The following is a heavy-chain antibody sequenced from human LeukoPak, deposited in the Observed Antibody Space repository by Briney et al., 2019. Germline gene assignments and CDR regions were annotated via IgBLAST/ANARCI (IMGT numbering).Heavy chain of an antibody. V-gene: IGHV3-66*01. CDR2: IYSGGST. Sequence: AGGSLRLSCAAPGFTVSSNYMSWVRQAPGKGLEWVSVIYSGGSTYYADSVKGRFTISRDNSKNTLYLQMNSLRAEDTAAYYCARETDFDYWGQGTLVTVSS. CDR1: GFTVSSNY. CDR3: ARETDFDY. J-gene: IGHJ4*02.